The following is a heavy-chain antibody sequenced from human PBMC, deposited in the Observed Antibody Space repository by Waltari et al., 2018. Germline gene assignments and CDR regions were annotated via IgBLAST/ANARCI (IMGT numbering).Heavy chain of an antibody. J-gene: IGHJ6*02. CDR3: ARGESLYNSDWTPRGYYYYGRDV. CDR1: GGSFNGYD. Sequence: QVQLQQWGAGLLTPSETLSLTCAMSGGSFNGYDWGWIRQPPGKGLEWIGEIKHSGSTNYNPSLKSRVTMSVDTSKNQFSLNLSSVTAADTAVYYCARGESLYNSDWTPRGYYYYGRDVWGQGTTVTVSS. CDR2: IKHSGST. V-gene: IGHV4-34*01. D-gene: IGHD6-19*01.